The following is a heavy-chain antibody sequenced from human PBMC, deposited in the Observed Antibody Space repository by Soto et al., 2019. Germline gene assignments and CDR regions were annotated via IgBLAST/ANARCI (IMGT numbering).Heavy chain of an antibody. Sequence: PGGSLRLSCAASGFTFSSYSMNWVRQAPGKGLEWVSSISSSSNYIYYADSMKGRSTISRDNAKNSLYPQMNSLRAEDTAVYYCARENAYGDPNSFDYWGQGTLVTVSS. CDR3: ARENAYGDPNSFDY. CDR1: GFTFSSYS. V-gene: IGHV3-21*01. J-gene: IGHJ4*02. D-gene: IGHD4-17*01. CDR2: ISSSSNYI.